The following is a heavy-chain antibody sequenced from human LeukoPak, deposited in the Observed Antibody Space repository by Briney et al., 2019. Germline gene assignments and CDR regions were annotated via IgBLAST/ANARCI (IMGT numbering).Heavy chain of an antibody. CDR2: ISYHGTNK. CDR1: GFTFSSYG. D-gene: IGHD4-17*01. Sequence: GRSLRLSCAASGFTFSSYGMHWVRQAPGKGLEWVAVISYHGTNKYYADSVKGRFTISRDNSKNTLYLQMNSLTAEDTCVYYCAKGGDYPVNWGQGTLVTVSS. J-gene: IGHJ4*02. CDR3: AKGGDYPVN. V-gene: IGHV3-30*18.